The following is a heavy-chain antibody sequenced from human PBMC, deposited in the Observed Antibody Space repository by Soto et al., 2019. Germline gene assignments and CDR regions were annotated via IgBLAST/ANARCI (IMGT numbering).Heavy chain of an antibody. D-gene: IGHD1-26*01. CDR2: IRSKANSYAT. Sequence: PGGSLRLSCAASGFTFSGSTMHWVRQASGKGLEWVGRIRSKANSYATAYAASVKGRFTISRDDSKNTAYLQMNSLKTEDTAVYYCTAPGGVSPAGYWGRGSLVTVAS. J-gene: IGHJ4*02. V-gene: IGHV3-73*01. CDR3: TAPGGVSPAGY. CDR1: GFTFSGST.